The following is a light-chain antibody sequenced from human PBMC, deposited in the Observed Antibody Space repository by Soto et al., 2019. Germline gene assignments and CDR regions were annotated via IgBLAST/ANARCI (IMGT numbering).Light chain of an antibody. CDR3: CSYAGSPRYV. CDR1: SSDVGGYNY. V-gene: IGLV2-11*01. Sequence: QSALTQPRSASGSPGQSVTISCTGTSSDVGGYNYVSWYQQHPGKAPKVMIYDVSERPSGVPGRFSGSKSGNTASLTISGLQAEDEADYYCCSYAGSPRYVLGTGTKVTVL. J-gene: IGLJ1*01. CDR2: DVS.